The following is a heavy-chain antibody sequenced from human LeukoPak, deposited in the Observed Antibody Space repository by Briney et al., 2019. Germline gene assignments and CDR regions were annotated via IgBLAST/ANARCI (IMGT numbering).Heavy chain of an antibody. D-gene: IGHD2-21*01. Sequence: ASVKVSCKASGYTFTDYYMHWVRQAPGPGLEWMGWINPNSGGTDYAQKFQGRVTLIRDTSISTAYMELSRLTSDDTAVYYCARGRYCGETTCSDLDSWGQGTLVTVSS. CDR2: INPNSGGT. CDR1: GYTFTDYY. CDR3: ARGRYCGETTCSDLDS. J-gene: IGHJ4*02. V-gene: IGHV1-2*02.